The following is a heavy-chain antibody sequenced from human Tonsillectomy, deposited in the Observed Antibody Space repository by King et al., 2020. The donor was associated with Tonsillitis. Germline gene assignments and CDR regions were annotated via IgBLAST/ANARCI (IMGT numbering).Heavy chain of an antibody. CDR3: AREPRTVAGSVFDY. J-gene: IGHJ4*02. V-gene: IGHV3-21*01. D-gene: IGHD6-19*01. Sequence: VQLVESGGGLVKPGGSLRLSCAASGFTFGTYSMNLVRQAPGKGLEWVSSISPRSGYIHYADSVKGRFTISRDDANDSFYLHMNTLRADDTAIYFCAREPRTVAGSVFDYWGQGIMVTVSS. CDR2: ISPRSGYI. CDR1: GFTFGTYS.